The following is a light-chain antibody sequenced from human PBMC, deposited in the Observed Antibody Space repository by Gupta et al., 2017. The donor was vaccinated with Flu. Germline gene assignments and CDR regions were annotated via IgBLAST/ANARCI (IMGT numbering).Light chain of an antibody. CDR3: SSYATSSPFV. Sequence: QSALTQPASVSGSPGQSITISCTGTTTDVGRYNFVSWYQQHPNQAPKLIIFEVSNRPSGVSHRFSGSKSDNTASLTISGLQAEDEADYYCSSYATSSPFVFGTGTKVTVL. CDR1: TTDVGRYNF. J-gene: IGLJ1*01. V-gene: IGLV2-14*01. CDR2: EVS.